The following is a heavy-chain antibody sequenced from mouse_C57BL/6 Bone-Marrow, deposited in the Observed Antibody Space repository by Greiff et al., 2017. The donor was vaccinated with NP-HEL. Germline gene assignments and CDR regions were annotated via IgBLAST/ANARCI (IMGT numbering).Heavy chain of an antibody. Sequence: QVQLQQSGAELVRPGTSVKVSCKASGYAFTNYLIEWVKQRPGQGLEWIGVINPGSGGTNDKEKCKGKATLTADKSSSTAYMQLSSLTSEDSAVYFCARPDGNYVYWYFDVWGTGTTITVSS. J-gene: IGHJ1*03. D-gene: IGHD2-1*01. CDR1: GYAFTNYL. V-gene: IGHV1-54*01. CDR2: INPGSGGT. CDR3: ARPDGNYVYWYFDV.